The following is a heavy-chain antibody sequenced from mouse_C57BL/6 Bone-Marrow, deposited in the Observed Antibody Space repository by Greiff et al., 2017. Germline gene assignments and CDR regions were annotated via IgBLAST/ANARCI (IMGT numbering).Heavy chain of an antibody. V-gene: IGHV1-82*01. CDR2: IYPGDGDT. Sequence: QVQLQQSGPELVKPGASVKISCKASGYAFSSSWMNWVKQRPGKGLEWIGRIYPGDGDTNYNGKFKGKATLTADKSSSTAYMQLSSLTSEDSAVYFCARKRLPFDYWSQGTTLTVSS. CDR3: ARKRLPFDY. D-gene: IGHD3-2*02. CDR1: GYAFSSSW. J-gene: IGHJ2*01.